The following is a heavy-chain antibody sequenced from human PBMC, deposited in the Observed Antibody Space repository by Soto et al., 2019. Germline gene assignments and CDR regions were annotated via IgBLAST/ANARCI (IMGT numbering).Heavy chain of an antibody. D-gene: IGHD5-18*01. J-gene: IGHJ4*02. V-gene: IGHV3-30*03. CDR1: GFTFSSYG. Sequence: GGSLRLSCAASGFTFSSYGMHWVRQAPGKGLEWVAVISYDGSNKYYASPVKGRFTISRDNSKNTLYLQMNSLRAEDTAVYYCASIVDTAMVWSHFDYWGQGTLVTVSS. CDR3: ASIVDTAMVWSHFDY. CDR2: ISYDGSNK.